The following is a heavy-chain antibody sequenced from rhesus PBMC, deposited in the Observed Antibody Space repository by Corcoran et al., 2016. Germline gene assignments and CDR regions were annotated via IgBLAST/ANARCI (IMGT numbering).Heavy chain of an antibody. CDR1: GYSISGYY. CDR2: ITHSGSP. CDR3: ARKDSGSYGWDS. J-gene: IGHJ6*01. V-gene: IGHV4-122*02. Sequence: QVQLQESGPGLVKPSETLSLTCAVSGYSISGYYWSWIRQAPGKGLEWVGYITHSGSPSYNPSLNSRLTISRDTSKSQFSLKRGSVPAADPAVYYCARKDSGSYGWDSWGQGFVVPVSS. D-gene: IGHD6-25*01.